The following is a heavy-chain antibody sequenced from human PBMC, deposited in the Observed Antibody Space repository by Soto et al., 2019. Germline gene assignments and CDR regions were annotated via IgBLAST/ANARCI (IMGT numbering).Heavy chain of an antibody. J-gene: IGHJ5*02. CDR1: GFSFKAYK. V-gene: IGHV3-21*03. CDR3: TTNGDYYDSSGPGP. D-gene: IGHD3-22*01. Sequence: GGSLRLSCTASGFSFKAYKMHWVRQAPGKGLEWVSSISSSGTYIYYADSLKGRFIVSRDDAENSLFLQMNSLRAEDTAVYYCTTNGDYYDSSGPGPWGQGTLVTVSS. CDR2: ISSSGTYI.